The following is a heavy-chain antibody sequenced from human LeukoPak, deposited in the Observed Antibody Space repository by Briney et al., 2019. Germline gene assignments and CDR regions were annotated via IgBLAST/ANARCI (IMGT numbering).Heavy chain of an antibody. D-gene: IGHD3-10*01. V-gene: IGHV4-4*02. CDR2: IYYSGIT. J-gene: IGHJ3*02. CDR1: GDSISSINW. Sequence: SGTLSLTCAVSGDSISSINWWSWVRQPPGKGLEWIGSIYYSGITYYNPSLKPRVTMSIDTSKNQFSLRLRSVTAADTAVYYCARVAGDYFYALDIWGQGTMVTVSS. CDR3: ARVAGDYFYALDI.